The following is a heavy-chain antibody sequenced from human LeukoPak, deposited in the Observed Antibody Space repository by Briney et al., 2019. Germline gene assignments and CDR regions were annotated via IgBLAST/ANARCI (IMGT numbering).Heavy chain of an antibody. CDR3: ARGPYYDFWSGYSRFDP. Sequence: PGGSLRLSCAASGFTFSSYAMSWVRQAPGKGLEWVSAISGSGGSTYYADSVKGRFTISRDNSKNTLYLQMNSLRAEDTAVYYCARGPYYDFWSGYSRFDPWGQGTLVTVSS. CDR1: GFTFSSYA. J-gene: IGHJ5*02. D-gene: IGHD3-3*01. V-gene: IGHV3-23*01. CDR2: ISGSGGST.